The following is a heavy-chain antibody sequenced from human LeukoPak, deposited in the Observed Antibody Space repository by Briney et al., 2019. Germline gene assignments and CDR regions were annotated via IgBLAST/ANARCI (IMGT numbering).Heavy chain of an antibody. V-gene: IGHV4-59*01. CDR3: ARGGYSSSWSEFDP. CDR1: GGSISSYY. J-gene: IGHJ5*02. Sequence: SETLSLTCTVSGGSISSYYWSWIRQPPGKGLEWIGYIYYSGSTNYNPSLKSRVTISVDTSKNRFSLKLSSVTAADTAVYYCARGGYSSSWSEFDPWGQGTLVTVSS. D-gene: IGHD6-13*01. CDR2: IYYSGST.